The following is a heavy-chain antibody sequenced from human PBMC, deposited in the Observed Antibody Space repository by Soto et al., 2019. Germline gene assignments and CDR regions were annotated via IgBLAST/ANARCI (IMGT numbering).Heavy chain of an antibody. Sequence: PGESLKISCKGSGYSFTNYWIGWVRHMPGKGLEWMGIIYPGDSDTRYSPSFQGQVTISADKSINTAYLQWSSLKASDTAMYYCARRVATTEFYDNWGQGTLVTVSS. CDR2: IYPGDSDT. V-gene: IGHV5-51*01. J-gene: IGHJ4*02. D-gene: IGHD5-12*01. CDR3: ARRVATTEFYDN. CDR1: GYSFTNYW.